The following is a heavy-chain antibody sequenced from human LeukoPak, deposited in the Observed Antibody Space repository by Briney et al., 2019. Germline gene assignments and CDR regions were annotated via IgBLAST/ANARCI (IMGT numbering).Heavy chain of an antibody. D-gene: IGHD4-17*01. V-gene: IGHV3-30*04. CDR3: ARGGATVTWGFFDY. Sequence: PGGSLRLSCAASGFXFNSYAIHWVRQAPGKGLEWVAAISDEGSNKYYADSMKGRFTISRDSSKNTVYLQMNSLRVEDTAVYYCARGGATVTWGFFDYWGQGTLVTVSS. J-gene: IGHJ4*02. CDR1: GFXFNSYA. CDR2: ISDEGSNK.